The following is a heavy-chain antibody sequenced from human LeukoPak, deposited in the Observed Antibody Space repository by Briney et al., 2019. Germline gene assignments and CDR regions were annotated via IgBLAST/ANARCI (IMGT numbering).Heavy chain of an antibody. D-gene: IGHD2-2*01. CDR2: INHSGST. Sequence: SETLSLTCAVYGGSFSGYYWSWIRQPPGKGLEWIGEINHSGSTNYNPSLKSRVTISVDTSKNQFSLKLSSVTAADTAVYYCARGGRYCSSTSCPYYCYMDAWGKGTTVNVSS. V-gene: IGHV4-34*01. CDR1: GGSFSGYY. J-gene: IGHJ6*03. CDR3: ARGGRYCSSTSCPYYCYMDA.